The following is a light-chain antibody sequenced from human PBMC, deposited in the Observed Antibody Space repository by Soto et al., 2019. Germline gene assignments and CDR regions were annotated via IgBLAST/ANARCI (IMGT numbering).Light chain of an antibody. Sequence: DIQMTQSPSTLSASVGATVTISCRASPRFSSWLAWYQPKPGQAPKLLIYKASSLQSGGPSRFSGSGSGTEFTLTISSLQPDDFATYYCQQYKSFPWTFGQGTKV. CDR1: PRFSSW. CDR3: QQYKSFPWT. J-gene: IGKJ1*01. CDR2: KAS. V-gene: IGKV1-5*03.